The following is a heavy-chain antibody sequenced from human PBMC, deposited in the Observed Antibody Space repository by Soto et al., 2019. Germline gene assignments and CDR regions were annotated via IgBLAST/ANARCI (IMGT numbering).Heavy chain of an antibody. CDR3: AREGELRTQDSLQWVVLRALDY. CDR2: ISSSSSYI. D-gene: IGHD1-7*01. CDR1: GFTFSSYS. J-gene: IGHJ4*02. Sequence: PGGSLRLSCAASGFTFSSYSMNWVRQAPGKGLEWVSSISSSSSYIYYADSVKGRFTISRDNAKNSLYLQMNSLRAEDTAVYYCAREGELRTQDSLQWVVLRALDYWGQGTLVTVSS. V-gene: IGHV3-21*01.